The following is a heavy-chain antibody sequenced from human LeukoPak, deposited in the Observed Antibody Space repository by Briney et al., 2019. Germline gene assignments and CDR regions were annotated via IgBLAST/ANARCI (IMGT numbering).Heavy chain of an antibody. D-gene: IGHD3-10*01. J-gene: IGHJ6*02. V-gene: IGHV3-74*01. CDR3: AREGYYGSGSYYYYYYYGMDV. Sequence: QPGGSLRLSCAPSGFTFSSYWMHWVRQAPGKGLVWVSRINSDGSSTSYADSVKGRFTISRDNAKNTLYLQMNSLRAEDTAVYYCAREGYYGSGSYYYYYYYGMDVWGQGTTVTVSS. CDR1: GFTFSSYW. CDR2: INSDGSST.